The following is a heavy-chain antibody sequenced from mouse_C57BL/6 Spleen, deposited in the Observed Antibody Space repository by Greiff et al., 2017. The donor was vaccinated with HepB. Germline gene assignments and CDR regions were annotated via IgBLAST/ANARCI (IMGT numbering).Heavy chain of an antibody. V-gene: IGHV1-5*01. Sequence: EVQLQQSGTVLARPGASVKMSCKTSGYTFTSYWMHWVKQRPGQGLEWIGAIYPGNSDTSYNQKFKGKAKLTAVTSASTAYMELSSLTNEDSAVYYCTSPHYGSSPYYFDYWGQGTTLTVSS. CDR1: GYTFTSYW. J-gene: IGHJ2*01. CDR3: TSPHYGSSPYYFDY. D-gene: IGHD1-1*01. CDR2: IYPGNSDT.